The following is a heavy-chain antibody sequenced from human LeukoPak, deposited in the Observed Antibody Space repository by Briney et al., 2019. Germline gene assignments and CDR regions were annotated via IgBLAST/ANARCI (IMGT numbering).Heavy chain of an antibody. CDR1: GLSFGTYA. V-gene: IGHV3-30*04. CDR3: VSGAGGGYSYGYFDY. D-gene: IGHD5-18*01. CDR2: ISHDGRHK. Sequence: AGGSLRLSCAASGLSFGTYAMHWVRQTPAKGLEWVAVISHDGRHKFYSDSVKGRFTISRDNSKTMASLQMNSLRLGDTAVYYCVSGAGGGYSYGYFDYWGQGTLVTVSS. J-gene: IGHJ4*02.